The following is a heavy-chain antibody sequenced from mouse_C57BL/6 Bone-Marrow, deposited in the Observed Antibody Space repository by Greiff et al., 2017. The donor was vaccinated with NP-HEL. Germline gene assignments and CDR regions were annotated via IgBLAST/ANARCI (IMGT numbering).Heavy chain of an antibody. CDR3: TTMDTDY. Sequence: VQLQQSGAELVRPGASVKLSCTASGFNIKDDYMHWVKQRPEQGLEWIGWIDPENGDTEYASKFQGKATITADTSSNTAYLQLSSRTSEDTAVYYCTTMDTDYWGQGTTLTVAA. J-gene: IGHJ2*01. CDR2: IDPENGDT. CDR1: GFNIKDDY. V-gene: IGHV14-4*01. D-gene: IGHD2-3*01.